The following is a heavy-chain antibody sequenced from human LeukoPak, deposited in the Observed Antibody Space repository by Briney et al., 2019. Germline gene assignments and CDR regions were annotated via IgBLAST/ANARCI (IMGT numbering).Heavy chain of an antibody. J-gene: IGHJ4*02. CDR2: IYSGGST. D-gene: IGHD1-26*01. CDR1: GFTVSSNY. Sequence: PGGSLRLSCAASGFTVSSNYMSWGRQAPGKGLEWVSVIYSGGSTYYADSVKGRFTISRDNSKNTLYLQMNSLRAEDTAVYYCARGVGSGSRLRAGDYWGQGTLVTVSS. CDR3: ARGVGSGSRLRAGDY. V-gene: IGHV3-53*01.